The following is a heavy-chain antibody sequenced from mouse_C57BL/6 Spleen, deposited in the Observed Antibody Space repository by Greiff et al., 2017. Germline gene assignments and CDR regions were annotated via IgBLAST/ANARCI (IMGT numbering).Heavy chain of an antibody. Sequence: QVQLQQPGAELVMPGASVKLSCKASGYTFTSYWMHWVKQRPGQGLEWIGEIDPSDSYTNYNQKFKGKSTLTVDKSSSTAYMQLSSLTSEDSAVYYCARFLYYFDCWGQSTTLSVSS. V-gene: IGHV1-69*01. CDR3: ARFLYYFDC. J-gene: IGHJ2*01. CDR2: IDPSDSYT. CDR1: GYTFTSYW. D-gene: IGHD1-1*01.